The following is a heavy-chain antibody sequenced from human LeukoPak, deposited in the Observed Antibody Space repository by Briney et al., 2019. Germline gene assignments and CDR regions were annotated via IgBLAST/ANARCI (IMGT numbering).Heavy chain of an antibody. D-gene: IGHD6-19*01. CDR1: GGSFGRYY. Sequence: PSETLSLTCTVSGGSFGRYYWSWIRQPPGKGLEWIGTGSVYYNPSLQNRVTISLDTSRNQFSLTLTSVTAADTAVYYCARVLGIGVAGTDWFDPWGQGILVTVSS. CDR2: TGSV. CDR3: ARVLGIGVAGTDWFDP. J-gene: IGHJ5*02. V-gene: IGHV4-59*12.